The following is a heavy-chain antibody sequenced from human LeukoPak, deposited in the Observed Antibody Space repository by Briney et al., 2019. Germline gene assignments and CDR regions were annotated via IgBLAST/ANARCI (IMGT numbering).Heavy chain of an antibody. V-gene: IGHV4-61*05. CDR3: ARAVVYYYYGMDV. J-gene: IGHJ6*02. CDR1: GGSISSTSYY. D-gene: IGHD2-15*01. Sequence: PSETLSLTCTVSGGSISSTSYYWGWIRQPPGKGLEWIGRIYTSGSTNYNPSLKSRVTMSVDTSKNQFSLKLSSVTAADTAVYYCARAVVYYYYGMDVWGQGTTVTVSS. CDR2: IYTSGST.